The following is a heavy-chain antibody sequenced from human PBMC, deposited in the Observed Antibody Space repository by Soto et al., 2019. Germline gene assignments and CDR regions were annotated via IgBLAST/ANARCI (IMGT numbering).Heavy chain of an antibody. CDR2: ISVEKGDT. D-gene: IGHD2-15*01. CDR1: GYTFSTFG. J-gene: IGHJ2*01. CDR3: ARCYCSVGSCFTCWHFDL. Sequence: QVPVVQSGAEVKKPGASVKVACKASGYTFSTFGMSWVRQAPGQGLEWMGWISVEKGDTNSAQKFQDRVTMTTDTSTGTPYMELRSLTSDDTAVYYCARCYCSVGSCFTCWHFDLWGRGTLVTVSS. V-gene: IGHV1-18*01.